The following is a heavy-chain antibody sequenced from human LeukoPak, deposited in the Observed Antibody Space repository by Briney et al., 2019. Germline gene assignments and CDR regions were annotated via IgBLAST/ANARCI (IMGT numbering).Heavy chain of an antibody. V-gene: IGHV4-59*08. CDR1: GGSISGYS. CDR3: ARQSISGWRNFDY. CDR2: IYYSGST. J-gene: IGHJ4*02. D-gene: IGHD6-19*01. Sequence: PSETLSLTCTVSGGSISGYSWSWIRQPPGKGLEWIGYIYYSGSTDSNPSLKSRVTISVDTSKNQFSLELSSVTAADTAVYYCARQSISGWRNFDYWGQGSLVTVSS.